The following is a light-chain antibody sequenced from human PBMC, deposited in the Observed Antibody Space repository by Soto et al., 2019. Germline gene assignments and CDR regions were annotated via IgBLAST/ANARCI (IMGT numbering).Light chain of an antibody. CDR2: GAS. Sequence: EIVMTQSPATLSVSPGERATLSCRASQSVSSNLAWYQQKPGQAPRLLIYGASTRATGIPARFSGSGSGTEVTLPISSLQSEDFAVYYCQQYNNWPLWTFGQGTKVEIK. J-gene: IGKJ1*01. CDR3: QQYNNWPLWT. CDR1: QSVSSN. V-gene: IGKV3-15*01.